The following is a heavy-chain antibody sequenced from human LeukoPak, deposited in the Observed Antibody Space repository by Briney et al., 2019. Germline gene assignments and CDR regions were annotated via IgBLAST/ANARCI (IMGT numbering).Heavy chain of an antibody. V-gene: IGHV3-23*01. J-gene: IGHJ4*02. CDR1: GFTFSRYA. CDR2: ISRGDGST. Sequence: GGSLRLSCAASGFTFSRYAMSWVRQAPEKGLEWVSVISRGDGSTYYADSVKGRFTISRDNSKNTLYLQMNSLRAEDTAVYYCAKVRVAGGYYFDYWGQGTLVTVSS. CDR3: AKVRVAGGYYFDY. D-gene: IGHD6-13*01.